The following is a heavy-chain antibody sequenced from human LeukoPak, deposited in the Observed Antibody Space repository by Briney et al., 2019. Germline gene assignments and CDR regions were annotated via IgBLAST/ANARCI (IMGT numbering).Heavy chain of an antibody. J-gene: IGHJ4*02. CDR3: AKVRPPHSSSWYEFDY. CDR1: GFTFSSYA. D-gene: IGHD6-13*01. Sequence: GGSLRLSCAASGFTFSSYAMSLVRQAPGKGLEWVSAISGSGGCTYYADSVKGRFTISRDNSKNTLYLQMNSLRAEDTAVYYCAKVRPPHSSSWYEFDYWGQGTLVTVSS. V-gene: IGHV3-23*01. CDR2: ISGSGGCT.